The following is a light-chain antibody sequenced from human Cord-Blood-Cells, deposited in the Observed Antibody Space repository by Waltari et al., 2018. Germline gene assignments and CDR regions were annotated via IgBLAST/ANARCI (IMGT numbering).Light chain of an antibody. CDR2: DAS. J-gene: IGKJ5*01. CDR1: QSVSSY. V-gene: IGKV3-11*01. CDR3: QQRSNWPPLT. Sequence: ETVLTQSPATLSLSPGERATLSCRASQSVSSYLACYQQNPGQAPRLLIYDASNRATGIPARFSGSGSGTDFTLTISSLEPEDFAVYYCQQRSNWPPLTFGQGTRLEIK.